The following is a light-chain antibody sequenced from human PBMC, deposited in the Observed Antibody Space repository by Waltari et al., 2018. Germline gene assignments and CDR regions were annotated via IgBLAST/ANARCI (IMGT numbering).Light chain of an antibody. V-gene: IGLV2-23*02. CDR2: EVS. Sequence: QSALTQPASVSGSPGQSITISCTGTSSDVGSYNVVSWYQQHPGKAPNIMIYEVSKRPSGVSNRFSGSKSGNTASLTISGLQAEDEADYYCCSYAGSSTVVFGGGTKLTVL. CDR1: SSDVGSYNV. CDR3: CSYAGSSTVV. J-gene: IGLJ2*01.